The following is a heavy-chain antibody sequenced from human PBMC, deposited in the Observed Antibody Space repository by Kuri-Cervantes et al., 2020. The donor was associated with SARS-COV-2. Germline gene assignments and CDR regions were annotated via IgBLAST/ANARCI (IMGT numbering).Heavy chain of an antibody. V-gene: IGHV4-59*01. J-gene: IGHJ2*01. CDR3: ARSRFLEWLFRDWYFDL. Sequence: SETLSLTCTVSGGSISSYYWSWIRQPPGKGLEWIGYIYYSGSTNYNHSLKSRVTISVDTSKNQFSLKLSSVTAADTAVYYCARSRFLEWLFRDWYFDLWGRGTLVTVSS. D-gene: IGHD3-3*01. CDR1: GGSISSYY. CDR2: IYYSGST.